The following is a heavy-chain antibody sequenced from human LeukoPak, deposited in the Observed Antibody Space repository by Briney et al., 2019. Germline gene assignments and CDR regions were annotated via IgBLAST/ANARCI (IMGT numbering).Heavy chain of an antibody. CDR1: GFTFSPYS. CDR2: INSVSTI. J-gene: IGHJ4*02. V-gene: IGHV3-48*04. D-gene: IGHD6-19*01. CDR3: ARSVAGSFDY. Sequence: GGSLRLSCAASGFTFSPYSMNWVRQAPGKGLEWVSYINSVSTIHYADSVKGRFTISRDNAKNSVYLRMKSLRAEDTAVYYCARSVAGSFDYWGQGTLVTVSS.